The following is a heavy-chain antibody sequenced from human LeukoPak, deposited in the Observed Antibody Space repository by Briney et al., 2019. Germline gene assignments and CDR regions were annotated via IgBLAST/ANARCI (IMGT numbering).Heavy chain of an antibody. Sequence: GGSLRLSCAASGFTFSNYWMSWVRQTPGKRLEWVANIDRDGGDKYYVDSVKGRFTLSRDNAKNSLYLQMNSLRAEDTAIYYCAREYCSGGTCYAPGYWGQGTLVSVSS. CDR3: AREYCSGGTCYAPGY. CDR1: GFTFSNYW. V-gene: IGHV3-7*03. J-gene: IGHJ4*02. CDR2: IDRDGGDK. D-gene: IGHD2-15*01.